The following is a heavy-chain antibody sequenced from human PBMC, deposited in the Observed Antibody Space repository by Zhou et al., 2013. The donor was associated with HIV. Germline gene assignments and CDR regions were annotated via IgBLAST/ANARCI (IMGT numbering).Heavy chain of an antibody. CDR1: GYTLTALS. CDR3: ARGLRVSTWHNRALYYYYYMDV. D-gene: IGHD2-2*01. CDR2: ISGYNGNT. Sequence: QVQLVQSGAEVKKPGASVKVSCKVSGYTLTALSMHWVRQAPGKGLEWMGWISGYNGNTNYAQNLQGRVTMTTDTSTSTAYMELRSLRSDDTALYYCARGLRVSTWHNRALYYYYYMDVWGKGTTVTVSS. V-gene: IGHV1-18*01. J-gene: IGHJ6*03.